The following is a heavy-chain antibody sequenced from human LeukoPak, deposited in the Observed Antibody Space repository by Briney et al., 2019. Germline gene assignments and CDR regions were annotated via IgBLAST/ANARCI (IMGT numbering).Heavy chain of an antibody. Sequence: ASVKVSCKVSGYTLSKVSIHWVRQVPGKGLEWMGGFNPEDGKIILAQRFQGRVTMTEDTPADTAYMELKSLRSEDTAVYFCAAERGLHGFDIWGRGTLVTVSS. CDR2: FNPEDGKI. V-gene: IGHV1-24*01. CDR1: GYTLSKVS. CDR3: AAERGLHGFDI. J-gene: IGHJ3*02.